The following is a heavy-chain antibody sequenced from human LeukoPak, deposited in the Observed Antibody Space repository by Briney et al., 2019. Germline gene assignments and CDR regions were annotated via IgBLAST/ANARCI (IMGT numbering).Heavy chain of an antibody. D-gene: IGHD2-2*01. CDR3: ARVPLLTSYCSSTSCYNNWFDP. CDR2: INPNSGGT. CDR1: GYTFTGYY. V-gene: IGHV1-2*02. J-gene: IGHJ5*02. Sequence: GASVKVSCKASGYTFTGYYMHWVRQAPGQGLEWMGWINPNSGGTNYAQKFQGRVTMTRDTSISTAHMELSRLRSDDTAVYYCARVPLLTSYCSSTSCYNNWFDPWGQGTLVTVSS.